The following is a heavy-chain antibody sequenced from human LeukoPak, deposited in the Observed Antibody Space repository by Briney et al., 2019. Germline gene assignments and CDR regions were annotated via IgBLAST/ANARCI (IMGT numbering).Heavy chain of an antibody. Sequence: PSETLSLTCTVSGGSIATYYWSWIRQPPGKGLEWIGYIYYNGHTDYNPSLKSRVTISVHTSKNQFSLKLSSVTAADTAVYYCARAVGATYLDYWGQGTLVTVSS. V-gene: IGHV4-59*01. CDR1: GGSIATYY. CDR2: IYYNGHT. J-gene: IGHJ4*02. D-gene: IGHD1-26*01. CDR3: ARAVGATYLDY.